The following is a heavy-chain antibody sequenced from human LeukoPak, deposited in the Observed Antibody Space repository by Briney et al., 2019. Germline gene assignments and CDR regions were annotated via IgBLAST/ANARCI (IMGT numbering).Heavy chain of an antibody. J-gene: IGHJ4*02. V-gene: IGHV3-21*01. CDR1: GFTFSSNS. D-gene: IGHD2-21*01. CDR2: ISGSGTYI. Sequence: GGSLRLSCAASGFTFSSNSMNWVRQDPGKGLEWVSSISGSGTYIYYAESVTGRFTISRDNAKNSVYLQMNSLRAEDTAVYYCARDLAYCGGDCGHWGQGTLVTVSP. CDR3: ARDLAYCGGDCGH.